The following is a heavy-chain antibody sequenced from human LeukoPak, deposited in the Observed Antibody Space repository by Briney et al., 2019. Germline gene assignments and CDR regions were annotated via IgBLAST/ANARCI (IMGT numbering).Heavy chain of an antibody. V-gene: IGHV3-21*01. Sequence: PGGSLRLSCAAAGFTFSNYSMNWVRQAPGKGLEWVSSISSSSSYIYYADSVKGRFTISRDNAKNSLYLQMNSLRAEDTAVYYCARHYYYDSSGYQDDAFDIWGQGTMVTVSS. CDR1: GFTFSNYS. CDR3: ARHYYYDSSGYQDDAFDI. J-gene: IGHJ3*02. CDR2: ISSSSSYI. D-gene: IGHD3-22*01.